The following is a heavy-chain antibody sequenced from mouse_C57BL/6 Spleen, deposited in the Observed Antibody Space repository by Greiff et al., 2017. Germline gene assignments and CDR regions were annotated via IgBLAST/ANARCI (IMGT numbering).Heavy chain of an antibody. CDR1: GYTFTSYW. D-gene: IGHD1-1*01. CDR2: IYPGSGST. CDR3: ARWDDGSSYVDDY. Sequence: QVQLQQPGAELVKPGASVKMSCKASGYTFTSYWITWVKQRPGQGLEWIGDIYPGSGSTNYNEKFKSKATLTVDTSSSTAYMQLSSLTSEDSAVYYCARWDDGSSYVDDYWGQGTTLTVSS. J-gene: IGHJ2*01. V-gene: IGHV1-55*01.